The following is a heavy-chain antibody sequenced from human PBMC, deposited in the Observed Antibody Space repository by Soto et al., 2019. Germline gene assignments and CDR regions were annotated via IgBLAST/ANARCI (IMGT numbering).Heavy chain of an antibody. CDR2: IIPMFGTP. CDR1: GGSFSSYA. CDR3: ARVIGGSGWYGSFGS. J-gene: IGHJ4*02. V-gene: IGHV1-69*01. D-gene: IGHD6-19*01. Sequence: QVQLMQSGAEVKKPGSSVKVSCKASGGSFSSYAINWVRQAPGQGLEWMGGIIPMFGTPNYAQKFQGRVTITADEPTNTAYMELGSLRSEDTAVYYCARVIGGSGWYGSFGSWGQGTLVTVSS.